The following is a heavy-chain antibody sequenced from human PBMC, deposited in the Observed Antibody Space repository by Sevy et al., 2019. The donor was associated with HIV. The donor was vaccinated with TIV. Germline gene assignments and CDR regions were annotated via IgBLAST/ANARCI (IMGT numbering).Heavy chain of an antibody. CDR3: AKYLLYVDYGY. CDR1: GFTFSSYA. Sequence: GGSLRLSCAASGFTFSSYAMSWVRQAPGKGLEWVSAISGSGGSTYYEDSVKGRFTISRDNSKNTLYLQMNSLRAEDTAVYSGAKYLLYVDYGYWGQGTLVTVSS. D-gene: IGHD4-17*01. CDR2: ISGSGGST. V-gene: IGHV3-23*01. J-gene: IGHJ4*02.